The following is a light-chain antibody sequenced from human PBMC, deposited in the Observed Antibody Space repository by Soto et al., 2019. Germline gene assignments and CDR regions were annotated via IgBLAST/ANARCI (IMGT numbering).Light chain of an antibody. Sequence: QSVLTQPASVSGSPGQSITISCTGTSSDVGSYNLVSWYQQHPGKAPKLMIYEVSKRPSGVSNRFSGSKSGNTASLTISALQAEDEPDSYCCSYAGSSTLGVFGGGTKLTVL. CDR2: EVS. CDR3: CSYAGSSTLGV. J-gene: IGLJ3*02. V-gene: IGLV2-23*02. CDR1: SSDVGSYNL.